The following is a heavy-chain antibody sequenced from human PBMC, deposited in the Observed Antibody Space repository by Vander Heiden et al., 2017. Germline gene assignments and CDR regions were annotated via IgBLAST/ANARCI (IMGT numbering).Heavy chain of an antibody. D-gene: IGHD4-17*01. J-gene: IGHJ5*02. V-gene: IGHV3-73*02. CDR3: TRDAGDYNWLDP. Sequence: EVRLVESGGGLVQPGGSLTLSCAASGFTFTDSAIHWVRQPSGKGLEWVGRTGTKDETYATSYAASVRGRFTIFRDHSDNTAYLQMNSLKTEDTAVYYCTRDAGDYNWLDPWGQGTLVTVS. CDR1: GFTFTDSA. CDR2: TGTKDETYAT.